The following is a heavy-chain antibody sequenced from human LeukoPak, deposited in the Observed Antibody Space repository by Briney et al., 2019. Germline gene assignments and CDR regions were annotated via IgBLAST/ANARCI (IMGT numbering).Heavy chain of an antibody. CDR3: ARAFSSSPFDY. V-gene: IGHV4-4*02. Sequence: SETLSLTCAVSGGSISSSNWWSWVRQPPGKGLEWIGYIYYSGSTNYNPSLKSRVTISVDTSKNQFSLKLSSVTAADTAVYYCARAFSSSPFDYWGQGTLVTVSS. J-gene: IGHJ4*02. CDR2: IYYSGST. D-gene: IGHD6-6*01. CDR1: GGSISSSNW.